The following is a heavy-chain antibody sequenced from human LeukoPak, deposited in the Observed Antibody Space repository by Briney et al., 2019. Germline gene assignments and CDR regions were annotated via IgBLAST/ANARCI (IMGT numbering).Heavy chain of an antibody. CDR1: GGSFSGYY. J-gene: IGHJ6*03. Sequence: PSETLSLTCAVYGGSFSGYYWSWIRQSPGRGLNWIGDINHSGTTNYNPSLKSRLSISVDTSKNQFSLRLTSVTAADTAVYYCAGLQGHNYDYMDVWGEGTTVPVSS. CDR3: AGLQGHNYDYMDV. CDR2: INHSGTT. V-gene: IGHV4-34*01.